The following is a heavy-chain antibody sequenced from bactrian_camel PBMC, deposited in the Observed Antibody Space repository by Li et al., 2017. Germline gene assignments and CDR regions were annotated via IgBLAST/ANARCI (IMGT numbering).Heavy chain of an antibody. D-gene: IGHD2*01. J-gene: IGHJ4*01. V-gene: IGHV3S63*01. Sequence: HVQLVESGGGSVQAGGSLRLSCPASGFTFDDSGVTWYRQTPGNECLLVSSISSDGSTYVADSVKGRFTISQDNAKNTMYLEMNSLKPEDTGEYHCYLDTPDCYLSAPAYTYSGQGTQVTVS. CDR2: ISSDGST. CDR3: YLDTPDCYLSAPAYTY. CDR1: GFTFDDSG.